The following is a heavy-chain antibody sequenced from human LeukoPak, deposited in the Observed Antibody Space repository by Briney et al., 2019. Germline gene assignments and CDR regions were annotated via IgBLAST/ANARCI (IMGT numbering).Heavy chain of an antibody. CDR3: ARDSTLRYFDWLGDWFDP. CDR1: GFTFSDYY. Sequence: GGSLRLSCAASGFTFSDYYMSWIRQAPGKGLEWVSYISSSGSTIYYADSVKGRFTISRDNAKNSLYLQMNSLRAEDTAVYYCARDSTLRYFDWLGDWFDPWGQGTLVTVSS. V-gene: IGHV3-11*04. D-gene: IGHD3-9*01. J-gene: IGHJ5*02. CDR2: ISSSGSTI.